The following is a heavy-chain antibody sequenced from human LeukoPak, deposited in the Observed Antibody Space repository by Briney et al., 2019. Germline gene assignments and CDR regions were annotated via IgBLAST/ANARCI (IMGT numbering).Heavy chain of an antibody. Sequence: ASVKVSCKASGYTFTGYYMHWVRQAPGQGLEWMGWIKPNSGGTNYAQKFQGRVTMTRDTSISTAYMDLSRLRSDDTAVYFCATSYYYDSSGYYGAFDIWGQGTMVTVSS. CDR1: GYTFTGYY. CDR3: ATSYYYDSSGYYGAFDI. D-gene: IGHD3-22*01. CDR2: IKPNSGGT. V-gene: IGHV1-2*02. J-gene: IGHJ3*02.